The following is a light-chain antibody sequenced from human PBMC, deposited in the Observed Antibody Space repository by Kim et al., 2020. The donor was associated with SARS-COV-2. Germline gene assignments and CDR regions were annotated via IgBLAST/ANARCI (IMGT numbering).Light chain of an antibody. V-gene: IGLV4-69*01. CDR3: QTWGTGIGV. Sequence: SVKLTCTPSSGHSSYAIAWHQQQPEKGPRYLMKVNSDGSHSKGDGIPDRFSGSSSGAERYLTISSLQSEDEADYYCQTWGTGIGVFGGGTQLTVL. J-gene: IGLJ3*02. CDR2: VNSDGSH. CDR1: SGHSSYA.